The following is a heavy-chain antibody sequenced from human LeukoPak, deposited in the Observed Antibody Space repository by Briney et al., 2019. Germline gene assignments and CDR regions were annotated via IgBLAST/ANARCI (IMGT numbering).Heavy chain of an antibody. V-gene: IGHV1-69*05. CDR2: IIPIFGTA. Sequence: ASVKVSCKASGGTFISYAISWVRQAPGQGLEWMGRIIPIFGTANYAQKFQDRVTITTDESTSTAYMELSSLRSKDTAVYYCARGDPDHGDDPRFDYWGQGTLVTVSS. D-gene: IGHD4-17*01. CDR1: GGTFISYA. J-gene: IGHJ4*02. CDR3: ARGDPDHGDDPRFDY.